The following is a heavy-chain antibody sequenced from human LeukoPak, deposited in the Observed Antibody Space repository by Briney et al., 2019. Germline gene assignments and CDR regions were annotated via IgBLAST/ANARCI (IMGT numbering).Heavy chain of an antibody. Sequence: GGSLRLSCAASGFTFSRDWMHWVRQAPGKGLAWVSRINSDGSSTSYADSVKGRFTISRDNAKNTLFLQMNSLRAEDTAVYYCARVYSSSFVFDLWGQGTLVTVSS. D-gene: IGHD6-6*01. J-gene: IGHJ4*02. CDR1: GFTFSRDW. CDR3: ARVYSSSFVFDL. CDR2: INSDGSST. V-gene: IGHV3-74*01.